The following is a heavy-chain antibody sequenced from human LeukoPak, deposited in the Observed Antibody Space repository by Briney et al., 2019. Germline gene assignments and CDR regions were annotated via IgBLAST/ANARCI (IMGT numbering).Heavy chain of an antibody. D-gene: IGHD6-13*01. Sequence: GSLRLSCAASGFTFSSYAMSWVRQAPGKGLEWVSAISGSGGSTYYADSVKGRFTISRDNSKNTLYLEMNSLRAEDTAVYYCAKDIPSYIAAAGRAAYYYFDYWGQGTLVTVSS. CDR2: ISGSGGST. CDR1: GFTFSSYA. V-gene: IGHV3-23*01. J-gene: IGHJ4*02. CDR3: AKDIPSYIAAAGRAAYYYFDY.